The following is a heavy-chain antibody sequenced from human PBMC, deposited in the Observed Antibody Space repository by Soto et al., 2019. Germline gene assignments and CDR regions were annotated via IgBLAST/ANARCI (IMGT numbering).Heavy chain of an antibody. J-gene: IGHJ4*02. V-gene: IGHV4-31*03. Sequence: SATLSLTFTVSGGPISSGGYCWIWIGQHPGKGLEWIVYIYYSGSTYYNPSLKSRVTISVDTSKNQFSLKLSSVTAADTAVYYCATSKGNYDSTFFDYWGQGTLVTAPQ. CDR3: ATSKGNYDSTFFDY. D-gene: IGHD3-22*01. CDR1: GGPISSGGYC. CDR2: IYYSGST.